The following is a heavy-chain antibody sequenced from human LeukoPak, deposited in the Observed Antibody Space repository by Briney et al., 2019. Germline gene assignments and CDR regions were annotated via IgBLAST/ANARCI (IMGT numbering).Heavy chain of an antibody. D-gene: IGHD2-8*01. CDR1: GFTFSSYS. CDR2: ISSSSSTI. Sequence: GGSLRLSCAASGFTFSSYSMNWVRQAPGKGLEWVSYISSSSSTIYYADSVKGRFTISRDNAKNSLYLQMNSLRAEDTAVYYCAATKYPAFDYWGQGTLVTVSS. J-gene: IGHJ4*02. V-gene: IGHV3-48*01. CDR3: AATKYPAFDY.